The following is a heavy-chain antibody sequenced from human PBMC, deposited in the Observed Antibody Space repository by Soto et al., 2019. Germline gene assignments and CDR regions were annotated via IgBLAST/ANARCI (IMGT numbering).Heavy chain of an antibody. CDR3: ARVTEAGYGMDV. CDR2: ISYSGKTI. V-gene: IGHV3-11*01. J-gene: IGHJ6*02. CDR1: GFTFSDYY. Sequence: QVQLVESGGGLVKPGGSLRLSCVVSGFTFSDYYMSWVRQAPGQGLEWVSYISYSGKTIYYAAAVKGRFTISRDNAKNSLSLQMNSLRAEDTAVHYCARVTEAGYGMDVWGQGTTVTVSS.